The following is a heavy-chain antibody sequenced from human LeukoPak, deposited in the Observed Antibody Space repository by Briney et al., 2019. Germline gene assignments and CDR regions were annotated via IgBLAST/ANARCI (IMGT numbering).Heavy chain of an antibody. J-gene: IGHJ4*02. CDR2: INHSGST. CDR3: ARVDVNDYGDYVPDY. V-gene: IGHV4-34*01. CDR1: GGSFSGYY. Sequence: SETLSLTCAAYGGSFSGYYWSWIRQPPGKGLEWIGEINHSGSTNYNLSLKSRVTISVDTSKNQFSLKLSSVTAADTAVYYCARVDVNDYGDYVPDYWGQGTLVTVSS. D-gene: IGHD4-17*01.